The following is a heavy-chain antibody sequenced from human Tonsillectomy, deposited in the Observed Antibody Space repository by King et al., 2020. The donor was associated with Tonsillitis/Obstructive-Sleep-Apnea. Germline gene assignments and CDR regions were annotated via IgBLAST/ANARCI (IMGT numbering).Heavy chain of an antibody. D-gene: IGHD4-17*01. CDR2: ISYDGSNK. J-gene: IGHJ6*03. Sequence: VQLVESGGGVVQPGRSLRLSFAASGFTFSSYAMHWVRQAPGKGLEWVAVISYDGSNKYYADSVKGRFTISRDNSKNTLYLQMNSLRAEDTAVYYCARGVTTHRGYYMDVWGKGTTVTVSS. CDR3: ARGVTTHRGYYMDV. CDR1: GFTFSSYA. V-gene: IGHV3-30*01.